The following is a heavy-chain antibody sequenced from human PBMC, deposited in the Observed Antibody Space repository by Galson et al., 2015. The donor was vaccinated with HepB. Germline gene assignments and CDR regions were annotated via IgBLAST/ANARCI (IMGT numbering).Heavy chain of an antibody. CDR3: IRVGDFSGYSSR. CDR2: IRSKSSNYAT. D-gene: IGHD6-13*01. J-gene: IGHJ4*02. CDR1: GFTSSGSA. V-gene: IGHV3-73*01. Sequence: SLRLSCAASGFTSSGSAIHWVRQASGKGPEWVGRIRSKSSNYATSHVPSLKGRSTISRDDSKNMAYLHMRSLETEDTAVYYCIRVGDFSGYSSRWGQGTLVTVSS.